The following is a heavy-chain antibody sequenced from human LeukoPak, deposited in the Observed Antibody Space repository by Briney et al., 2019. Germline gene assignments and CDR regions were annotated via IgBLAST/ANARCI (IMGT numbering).Heavy chain of an antibody. D-gene: IGHD2-2*02. CDR3: ARGGAIGGYYTDV. V-gene: IGHV1-69*05. Sequence: SVKVSCKASGGTFSSYAISWVRQAPGQGLEWMGRIIPIFGTANYAQKFQGRVTITTDESTSTAYMELSSLGSEDTAVYYCARGGAIGGYYTDVWGKGTTVTVSS. CDR2: IIPIFGTA. CDR1: GGTFSSYA. J-gene: IGHJ6*03.